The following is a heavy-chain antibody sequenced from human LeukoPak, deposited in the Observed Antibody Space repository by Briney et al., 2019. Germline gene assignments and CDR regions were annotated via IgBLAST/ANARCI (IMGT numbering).Heavy chain of an antibody. J-gene: IGHJ3*02. D-gene: IGHD2-15*01. V-gene: IGHV3-30-3*01. Sequence: GGSLRLSCAASGFTFSSYAMHWVRQAPGKGLEWVAVISYDGSNKYYADSVKGRFTISRDNSKNTLYLQMNSLKTEDTAVYYCTTAEDIVVTDAFDIWGQGTMVTVSS. CDR3: TTAEDIVVTDAFDI. CDR2: ISYDGSNK. CDR1: GFTFSSYA.